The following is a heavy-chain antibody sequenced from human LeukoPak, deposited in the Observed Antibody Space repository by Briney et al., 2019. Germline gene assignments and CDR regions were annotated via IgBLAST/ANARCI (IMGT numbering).Heavy chain of an antibody. V-gene: IGHV3-30-3*01. CDR1: GFTFSSYA. D-gene: IGHD1-14*01. CDR2: ISYDGGDK. Sequence: GGSLRLSCAASGFTFSSYAIHWVRQAPGKGLEWVAFISYDGGDKRYAESVKGRITISGDNSRKTLYLQMHSLGPEDTAIYYCARDLRERYSIDYWGQGTLVTVSS. J-gene: IGHJ4*02. CDR3: ARDLRERYSIDY.